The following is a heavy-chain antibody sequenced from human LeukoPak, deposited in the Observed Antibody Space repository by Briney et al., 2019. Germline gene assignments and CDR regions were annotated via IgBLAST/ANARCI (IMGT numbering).Heavy chain of an antibody. CDR2: TYYRSKWYN. J-gene: IGHJ4*02. CDR3: ARGYYGSGSYMGYFDY. Sequence: SQTLSLTCAISGDSVSSNTAPWNRITQSPSRGLEWLGRTYYRSKWYNDYAVSVKSRITINPDTSKNQFSLQLNSVTPEDTAVYYCARGYYGSGSYMGYFDYWGQGTLVTVSS. V-gene: IGHV6-1*01. CDR1: GDSVSSNTAP. D-gene: IGHD3-10*01.